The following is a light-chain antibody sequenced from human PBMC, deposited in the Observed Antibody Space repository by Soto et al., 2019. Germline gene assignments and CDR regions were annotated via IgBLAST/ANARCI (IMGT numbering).Light chain of an antibody. CDR2: GAS. V-gene: IGKV3-15*01. Sequence: IEMPPAPASLSVSPGARATLSGRARRGISGNFAWYQQKPGQAPRLLIDGASSRAAGIPARFSGGGSGTEFTLTISSLQSEDFALYYCQQFHNWPLSFGGGTKVDIK. CDR3: QQFHNWPLS. J-gene: IGKJ4*01. CDR1: RGISGN.